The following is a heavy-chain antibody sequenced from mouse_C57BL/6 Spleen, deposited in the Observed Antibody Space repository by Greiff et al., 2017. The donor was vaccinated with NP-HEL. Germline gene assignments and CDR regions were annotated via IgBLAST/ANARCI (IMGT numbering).Heavy chain of an antibody. CDR1: GYSITSSYY. D-gene: IGHD2-5*01. CDR3: ARQDYSNPH. Sequence: VQLKESGPGLVKPSQSLSLTCSVTGYSITSSYYWNWIRQFPGNKLEWMGYISYDGSNNYNPSLKNRISITRDTSKNQFFLKLNSVTTEDTATYYCARQDYSNPHWGQGTLVTVSA. CDR2: ISYDGSN. V-gene: IGHV3-6*01. J-gene: IGHJ3*01.